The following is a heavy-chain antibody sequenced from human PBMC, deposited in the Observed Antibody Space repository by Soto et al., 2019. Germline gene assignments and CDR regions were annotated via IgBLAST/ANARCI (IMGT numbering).Heavy chain of an antibody. CDR2: ISAFNDYT. D-gene: IGHD2-21*01. CDR3: ARGRGVVIPAVTTDVFDV. J-gene: IGHJ3*01. CDR1: GYTFNKYG. Sequence: QAQLVQSGGEVKRPGASVKVSCKASGYTFNKYGFNWVRQAPGQGLEWMGRISAFNDYTNLAQKFQGRITLTTDASTNTAYMVLHFLRPGHTAMYSWARGRGVVIPAVTTDVFDVWGQGTMVTVAS. V-gene: IGHV1-18*01.